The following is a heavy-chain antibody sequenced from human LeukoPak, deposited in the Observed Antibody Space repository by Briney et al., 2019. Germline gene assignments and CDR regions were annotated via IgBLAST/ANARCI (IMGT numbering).Heavy chain of an antibody. Sequence: GGSLRLSCAASGFTFSNYGMNWVRQAPGKGLEWVSYITADSGTTYYADSVKGRFTISRDNAKNSLYLQMNSLRDEDTAVYYCASRDYFDYWGQGTLVTVSS. CDR1: GFTFSNYG. CDR2: ITADSGTT. CDR3: ASRDYFDY. V-gene: IGHV3-48*02. J-gene: IGHJ4*02.